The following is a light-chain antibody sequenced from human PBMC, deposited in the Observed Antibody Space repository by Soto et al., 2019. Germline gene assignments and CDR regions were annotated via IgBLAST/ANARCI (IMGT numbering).Light chain of an antibody. CDR1: SNDVGAYNF. V-gene: IGLV2-14*01. CDR2: EVT. J-gene: IGLJ1*01. CDR3: TSYTTSNTPYV. Sequence: QSVLTQPASVSGSPGQSITISCSGTSNDVGAYNFVSWYQVHPGRAPKLIISEVTVRPSGISHRFSGSKSGNSASLTISVLQAEDEADYYCTSYTTSNTPYVFGSGTKVTVL.